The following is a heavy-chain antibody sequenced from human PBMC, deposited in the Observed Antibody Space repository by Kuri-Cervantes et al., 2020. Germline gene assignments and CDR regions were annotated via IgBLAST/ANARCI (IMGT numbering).Heavy chain of an antibody. V-gene: IGHV1-46*01. CDR1: GYTFTSYY. CDR3: ARVSAAGHYYYMDV. Sequence: ASVKVSCKASGYTFTSYYMHWVRQAPGQGLEWMGIINPSGGSTSYAQKFQGRVTITADKSTSTAYMELSSLRSEDTAVYYCARVSAAGHYYYMDVWGKGTTVTVSS. CDR2: INPSGGST. J-gene: IGHJ6*03. D-gene: IGHD6-13*01.